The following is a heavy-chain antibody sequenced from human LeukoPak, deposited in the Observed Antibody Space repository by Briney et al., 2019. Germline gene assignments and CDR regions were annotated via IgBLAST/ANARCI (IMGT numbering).Heavy chain of an antibody. CDR3: ARGRYYGSESYYNGFDY. CDR2: IYYSGST. J-gene: IGHJ4*02. D-gene: IGHD3-10*01. CDR1: GGSISSYY. V-gene: IGHV4-59*01. Sequence: SETLSLTCTVSGGSISSYYWSWIRQPPGKGLEWIGYIYYSGSTNYNPSLKSRVTISVDTSKNQFSLKLSSVTAADTAVYYCARGRYYGSESYYNGFDYWGQGTLVIVSS.